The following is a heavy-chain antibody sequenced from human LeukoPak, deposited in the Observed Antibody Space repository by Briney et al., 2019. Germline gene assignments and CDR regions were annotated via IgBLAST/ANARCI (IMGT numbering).Heavy chain of an antibody. CDR2: ISSSSSYI. Sequence: PGGSLRLSCAASGFTFSSYSMNWVRQAPGKGLEWVSSISSSSSYIYYADSVKGRFTISRDNSKNTLYLQMSSLRADDTAVYYCADITWTRGQSFDYWGQGTLVTVSS. CDR1: GFTFSSYS. CDR3: ADITWTRGQSFDY. J-gene: IGHJ4*02. V-gene: IGHV3-21*04. D-gene: IGHD3/OR15-3a*01.